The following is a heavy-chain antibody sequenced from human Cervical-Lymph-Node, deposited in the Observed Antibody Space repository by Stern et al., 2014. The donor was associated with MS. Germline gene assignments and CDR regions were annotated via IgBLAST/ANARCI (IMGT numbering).Heavy chain of an antibody. CDR3: ARHVQGFDY. V-gene: IGHV5-51*01. Sequence: EVQLVESGAEVKKPGESLKISCKLSGYSFTIYYIAWVRQMPGKGLEWMGVSYPYDSDTTYSPSFHGQAIISADNAITTAYLQWSSLRASDTAMYYCARHVQGFDYWGQGTLVTVSS. CDR2: SYPYDSDT. J-gene: IGHJ4*02. CDR1: GYSFTIYY.